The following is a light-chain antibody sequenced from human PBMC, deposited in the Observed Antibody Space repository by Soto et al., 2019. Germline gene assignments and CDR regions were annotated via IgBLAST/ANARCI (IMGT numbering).Light chain of an antibody. CDR2: DDS. V-gene: IGLV3-21*02. CDR1: NIGSTS. Sequence: SYELTQPPSVSVAPGQTARITCGGNNIGSTSVHWYQQKQGQAPLLVVYDDSDRPSGIPERFSGSNSGNTATLTISRVEAGDEADYYCQVWDSSSDHYVFGTGTKLTV. CDR3: QVWDSSSDHYV. J-gene: IGLJ1*01.